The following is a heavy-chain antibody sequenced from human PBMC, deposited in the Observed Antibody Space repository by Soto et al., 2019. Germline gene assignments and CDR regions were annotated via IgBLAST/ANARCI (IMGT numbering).Heavy chain of an antibody. Sequence: ESLKISCKGSGYSFAGYWITWVRQKPGKGLEWMGRIDPSDSQTYYSPSFRGHVTISVTKSITTVFLQWSSLRASDTAMDYCERAVAVKLVYFDYWGQGTLVTVSP. J-gene: IGHJ4*02. V-gene: IGHV5-10-1*01. CDR3: ERAVAVKLVYFDY. D-gene: IGHD2-15*01. CDR1: GYSFAGYW. CDR2: IDPSDSQT.